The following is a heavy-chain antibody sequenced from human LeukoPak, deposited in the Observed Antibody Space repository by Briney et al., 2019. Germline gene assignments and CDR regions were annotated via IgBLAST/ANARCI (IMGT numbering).Heavy chain of an antibody. CDR1: GFTFSSYW. J-gene: IGHJ4*02. CDR3: ARGGDYKNDY. Sequence: GGSLRLSCAASGFTFSSYWMHWVRQTPGKGLVWVSRINGAGSSISYADSVKGRVTSSRDNAKNTLYLQMNNLRAEDTAVYYCARGGDYKNDYWGQGTLVTVSS. D-gene: IGHD4-17*01. CDR2: INGAGSSI. V-gene: IGHV3-74*01.